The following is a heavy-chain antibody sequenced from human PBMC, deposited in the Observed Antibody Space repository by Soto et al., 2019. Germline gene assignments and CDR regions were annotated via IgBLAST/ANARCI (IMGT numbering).Heavy chain of an antibody. V-gene: IGHV1-2*02. J-gene: IGHJ4*02. D-gene: IGHD3-3*01. CDR3: ARGVFPRDF. CDR2: INPNSGGT. Sequence: ASVKVSCKASGYTFTGYYMHWVRQAPGQGLEWMGWINPNSGGTKYSQNFQGRVTITRDTSASTAYMELSSLRSEDTAIYYCARGVFPRDFWGQGTLVTVSS. CDR1: GYTFTGYY.